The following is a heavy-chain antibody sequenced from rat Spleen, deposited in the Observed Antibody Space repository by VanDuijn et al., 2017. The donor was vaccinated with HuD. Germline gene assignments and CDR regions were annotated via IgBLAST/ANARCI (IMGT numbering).Heavy chain of an antibody. Sequence: EVQLVESGGGLVQPGRSLKLSCAASGFTFSDYNMAWVRQAPERGLEWVATISYGDSSGHSSTYYRDSVKGRFTISRANAKSTLNLQMDSLRSEDTATYYCARRHYGYTDYFDYWGQGVMVTVSS. CDR3: ARRHYGYTDYFDY. CDR2: ISYGDSSGHSST. D-gene: IGHD1-9*01. CDR1: GFTFSDYN. J-gene: IGHJ2*01. V-gene: IGHV5-7*01.